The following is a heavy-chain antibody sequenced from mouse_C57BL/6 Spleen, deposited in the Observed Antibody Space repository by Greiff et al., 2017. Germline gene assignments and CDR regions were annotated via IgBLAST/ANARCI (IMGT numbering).Heavy chain of an antibody. D-gene: IGHD1-1*01. CDR3: ARGGVYYGSSYYFEY. Sequence: EVKLMESEGGLVQPGSSMKLSCTASGFTFSDYYMAWVRQVPEKGLEWVANINYDGSSTYYLDSLKSRFIISRDNAKNILYLQRSSLKCEDTAAYYCARGGVYYGSSYYFEYWGQGTTLTVSS. J-gene: IGHJ2*01. CDR2: INYDGSST. CDR1: GFTFSDYY. V-gene: IGHV5-16*01.